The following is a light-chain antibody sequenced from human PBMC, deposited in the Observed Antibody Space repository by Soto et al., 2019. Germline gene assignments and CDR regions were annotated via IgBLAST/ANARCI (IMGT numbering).Light chain of an antibody. V-gene: IGLV2-14*01. Sequence: QTVLTQPASVCGSPGQSITISCTGTSSDVGGYNYVSWYQQHPGKAPKLMIYDVSNRPSGVSNRFSGSKSGNTASLTISGLQAEDEADYYCSSYTSSSTPCVFGTGTKLTVL. CDR3: SSYTSSSTPCV. CDR1: SSDVGGYNY. CDR2: DVS. J-gene: IGLJ1*01.